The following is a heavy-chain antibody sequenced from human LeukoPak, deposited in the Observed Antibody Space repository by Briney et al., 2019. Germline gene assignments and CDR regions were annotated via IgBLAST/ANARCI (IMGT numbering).Heavy chain of an antibody. D-gene: IGHD6-25*01. CDR1: GFTFTSYG. CDR2: ISNSGAGT. Sequence: PGGSLRLPCAASGFTFTSYGMSWVRQTPGKGLEWVSAISNSGAGTYYADSVKGRFTISRDNSKNTLYLQMNSLRAEDTAVYYCADARLPQYYFDYWGQGTLVTVSS. V-gene: IGHV3-23*01. J-gene: IGHJ4*02. CDR3: ADARLPQYYFDY.